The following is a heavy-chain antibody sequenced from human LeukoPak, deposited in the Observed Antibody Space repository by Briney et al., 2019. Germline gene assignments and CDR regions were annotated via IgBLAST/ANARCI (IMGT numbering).Heavy chain of an antibody. CDR1: GYSFTTYG. D-gene: IGHD2-21*02. V-gene: IGHV1-2*02. CDR3: ARTASCGSNCYYFFDY. CDR2: INPNTGGT. J-gene: IGHJ4*02. Sequence: ASVKVSCKASGYSFTTYGITWVRQAPGQGLEWVGWINPNTGGTRFVQKFQGRVAMTRDTSISTVYMELSSLGSDDTAIYYCARTASCGSNCYYFFDYWGQGALVTVSS.